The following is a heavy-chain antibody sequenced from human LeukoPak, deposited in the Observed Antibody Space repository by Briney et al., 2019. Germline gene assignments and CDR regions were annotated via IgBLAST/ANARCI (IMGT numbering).Heavy chain of an antibody. V-gene: IGHV1-18*01. CDR1: GYTFTSYG. CDR2: ISAYNGNT. J-gene: IGHJ4*02. CDR3: ARPGNYDFWSGYYPFDY. D-gene: IGHD3-3*01. Sequence: ASVKVSCKASGYTFTSYGISWVRQAPGQGLEWMGWISAYNGNTNYAQKLQGRVTMTTDTSTSTAYMELRSLRSDDTAVYYCARPGNYDFWSGYYPFDYWGQGTLVTVSS.